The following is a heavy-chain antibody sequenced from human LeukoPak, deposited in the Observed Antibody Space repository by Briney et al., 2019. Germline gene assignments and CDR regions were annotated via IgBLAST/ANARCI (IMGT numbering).Heavy chain of an antibody. CDR1: GGSFSGYY. V-gene: IGHV4-34*01. CDR3: ARVGYHYYDSTGYSNFDY. D-gene: IGHD3-22*01. CDR2: INHSGSI. J-gene: IGHJ4*02. Sequence: SETLSLTCAVYGGSFSGYYWSWIRQPPGKGLEWIGEINHSGSINYNPSLKSRVTISVDKSKNHFSLNLSSVTAADTAVYYCARVGYHYYDSTGYSNFDYWGQGTLVTVSS.